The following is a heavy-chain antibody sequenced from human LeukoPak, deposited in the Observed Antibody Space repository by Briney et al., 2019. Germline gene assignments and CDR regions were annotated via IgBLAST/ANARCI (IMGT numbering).Heavy chain of an antibody. CDR2: IYSGGST. D-gene: IGHD2-2*01. Sequence: GGSLRLSCAASGFTVSSNYMSWVRQAPGKGLEWVSVIYSGGSTYYADSVKGRFTISRDNSKNTLYLQMNSLRAEDTAVYYCARDGSTSGNWYFDLWGCGTLVTVSS. J-gene: IGHJ2*01. CDR1: GFTVSSNY. CDR3: ARDGSTSGNWYFDL. V-gene: IGHV3-53*01.